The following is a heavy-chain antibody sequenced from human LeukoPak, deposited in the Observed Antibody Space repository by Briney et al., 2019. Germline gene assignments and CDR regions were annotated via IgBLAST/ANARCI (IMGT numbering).Heavy chain of an antibody. CDR2: INHSGST. D-gene: IGHD2-2*01. Sequence: PSETLSLTCAVYGGSFSGYYWSWIRQPPGKGLEWIGEINHSGSTNYNPSLKSRVTISVDTSKNQFSLKLSSVTAADTAVYYCASGGRLGYCCSTSCYRNYKFDYWGQGTLVTVSS. CDR1: GGSFSGYY. V-gene: IGHV4-34*01. CDR3: ASGGRLGYCCSTSCYRNYKFDY. J-gene: IGHJ4*02.